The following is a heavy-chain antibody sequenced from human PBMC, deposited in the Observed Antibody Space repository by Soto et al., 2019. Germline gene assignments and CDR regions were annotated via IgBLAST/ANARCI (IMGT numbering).Heavy chain of an antibody. J-gene: IGHJ6*02. CDR3: ARDSSSSGYYYGMDV. CDR1: NETLTTYG. Sequence: QVHLVQSGAEVKKPGASVKVSCKASNETLTTYGISWVRQAPGQGLEWMGWVSGYSGHSSSAQEFQDRVIMTTDTSTNTAYMELMSLTSDDSAVYFCARDSSSSGYYYGMDVWGQGTTVTVSS. V-gene: IGHV1-18*01. CDR2: VSGYSGHS. D-gene: IGHD6-6*01.